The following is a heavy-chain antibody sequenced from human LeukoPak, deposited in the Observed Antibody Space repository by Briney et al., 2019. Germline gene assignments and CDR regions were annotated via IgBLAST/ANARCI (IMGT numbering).Heavy chain of an antibody. CDR2: IYYSGST. V-gene: IGHV4-59*12. J-gene: IGHJ6*03. D-gene: IGHD6-13*01. Sequence: SETLSLTCTVSGGSISSYYWSWIRQPPGKGLEWIGYIYYSGSTNYNPSLKSRVTMSVDTSKNQFSLKLSSVTAADTAVYYCARLGIAAAGTRYYYYYMDVWGKGTTVTISS. CDR1: GGSISSYY. CDR3: ARLGIAAAGTRYYYYYMDV.